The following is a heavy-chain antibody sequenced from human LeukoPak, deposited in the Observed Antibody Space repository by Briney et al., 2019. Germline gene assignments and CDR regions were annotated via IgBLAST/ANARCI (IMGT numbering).Heavy chain of an antibody. V-gene: IGHV1-8*02. CDR2: MNPNSGNT. CDR3: ARMGSVVDY. J-gene: IGHJ4*02. CDR1: GYTFTSYY. Sequence: ASVKVSCKASGYTFTSYYMHWVRQATGQGLEWMGWMNPNSGNTGYAQKFQGRVTMTRNTSISTAYMELSSLRSEDTAVYYCARMGSVVDYWGQGTLVTVSS.